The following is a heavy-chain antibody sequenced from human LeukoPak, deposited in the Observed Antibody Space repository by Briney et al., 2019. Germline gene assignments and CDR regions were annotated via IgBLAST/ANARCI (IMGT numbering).Heavy chain of an antibody. D-gene: IGHD1-26*01. CDR2: IYYSGST. J-gene: IGHJ4*02. CDR1: GGSISSSSYY. V-gene: IGHV4-39*01. CDR3: ATRVGATTSLYIPAGPFDY. Sequence: SETLSLTCTVSGGSISSSSYYWGWIRQPPGKGLEWIGSIYYSGSTYYNPSLKSRVTISVDTSKNQFSLKLSSVTAADTAVYYCATRVGATTSLYIPAGPFDYWGQGTLVTVSS.